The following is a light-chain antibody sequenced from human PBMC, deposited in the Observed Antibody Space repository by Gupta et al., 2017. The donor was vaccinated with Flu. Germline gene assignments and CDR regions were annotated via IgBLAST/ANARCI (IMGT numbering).Light chain of an antibody. V-gene: IGKV4-1*01. CDR2: WAA. Sequence: VLTPSPASLAVSLGERATINCKSRQSVLHSSNNKNYVAWYQQKPGQPPKLLMYWAATREAGVPDRISGSGSGTEVTLTISSLQAEEVAVYYCQQYNSTHTFGQGTKLEIK. CDR1: QSVLHSSNNKNY. CDR3: QQYNSTHT. J-gene: IGKJ2*01.